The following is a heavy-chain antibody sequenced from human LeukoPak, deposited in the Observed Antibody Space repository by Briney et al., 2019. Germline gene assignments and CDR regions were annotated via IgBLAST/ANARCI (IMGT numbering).Heavy chain of an antibody. CDR1: GGSISSSIYY. J-gene: IGHJ4*02. V-gene: IGHV4-39*01. D-gene: IGHD4-17*01. CDR3: ARRYGDYNLDY. CDR2: IYYSGST. Sequence: ASETLSLTCTVSGGSISSSIYYCGWIRQPPGKGLEWIGSIYYSGSTYYNPSLKSRVTMSVDTSKNQFSLKLSSVTAADTAVYYCARRYGDYNLDYWGQGTLVTVSP.